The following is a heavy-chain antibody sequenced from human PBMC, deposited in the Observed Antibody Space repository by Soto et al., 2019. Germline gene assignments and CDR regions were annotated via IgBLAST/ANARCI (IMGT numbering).Heavy chain of an antibody. J-gene: IGHJ5*02. Sequence: LSETLSLTCNMSGDSYSISTYSWSWIRQPPGKALQWIGFIYQSGVTSYNPSLASRVSISLDRSNNQCSLKLKSVTAADTAVYFCAGMPYTSGLRFDPWGPGTLVTV. V-gene: IGHV4-30-2*01. CDR3: AGMPYTSGLRFDP. CDR2: IYQSGVT. D-gene: IGHD6-19*01. CDR1: GDSYSISTYS.